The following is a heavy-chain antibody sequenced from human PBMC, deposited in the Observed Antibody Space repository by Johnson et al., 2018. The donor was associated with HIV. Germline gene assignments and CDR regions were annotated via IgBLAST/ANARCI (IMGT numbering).Heavy chain of an antibody. CDR1: GFTFSNYW. J-gene: IGHJ3*01. CDR2: IKSDGSSI. V-gene: IGHV3-74*02. D-gene: IGHD3-22*01. Sequence: EVQLMESGGGLVQPGGSLRLSCVVSGFTFSNYWMHWVRQAPGKGLVWVSRIKSDGSSINYADSVKGRFTISRDNAKNTLYLQMNSLRTEDTAVYYCARGSTMRVSAFDLWGQGTMVTVSS. CDR3: ARGSTMRVSAFDL.